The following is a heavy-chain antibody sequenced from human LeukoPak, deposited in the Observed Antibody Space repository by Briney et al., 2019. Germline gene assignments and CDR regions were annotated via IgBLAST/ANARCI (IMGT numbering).Heavy chain of an antibody. D-gene: IGHD1-7*01. CDR1: GFTFSNYW. J-gene: IGHJ3*02. CDR3: ARLLRGGTSGYAFDI. Sequence: PGGSLRLSCAASGFTFSNYWMSWVRQAPGKGLEWVTNIKEDGSENYYVDSVKGRFTISRDKAKNSLYLQMNSLGAEDMAVYYCARLLRGGTSGYAFDIWGQGTGVTVSS. CDR2: IKEDGSEN. V-gene: IGHV3-7*01.